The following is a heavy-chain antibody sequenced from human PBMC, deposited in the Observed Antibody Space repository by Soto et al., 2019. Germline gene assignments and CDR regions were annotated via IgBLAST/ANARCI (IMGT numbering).Heavy chain of an antibody. CDR2: INHSGST. CDR1: GGSFSGYY. CDR3: ARSLRITMVRGVKCWFEP. D-gene: IGHD3-10*01. V-gene: IGHV4-34*01. Sequence: SETLSLTCAVYGGSFSGYYWIWIRQPPGKGLEWIGEINHSGSTNYNPSLKSRVTISVDTSKNQFSLKLSSVTAADTAVYYCARSLRITMVRGVKCWFEPWGQGTLVTVSS. J-gene: IGHJ5*02.